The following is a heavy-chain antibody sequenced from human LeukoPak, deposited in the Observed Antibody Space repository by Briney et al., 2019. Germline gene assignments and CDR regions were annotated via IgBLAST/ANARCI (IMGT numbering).Heavy chain of an antibody. CDR1: GGSISSGNW. V-gene: IGHV4-4*02. CDR2: IHHSEST. J-gene: IGHJ4*02. Sequence: SETLSLTCAVSGGSISSGNWWSWVRQPPGKGLEWIGEIHHSESTNYNPSLKSRVTISVDKSKNQFSLNLRSVTAADTAVYYYWYSGYGSGFDYWGQGTLVTVSS. D-gene: IGHD3-10*01. CDR3: WYSGYGSGFDY.